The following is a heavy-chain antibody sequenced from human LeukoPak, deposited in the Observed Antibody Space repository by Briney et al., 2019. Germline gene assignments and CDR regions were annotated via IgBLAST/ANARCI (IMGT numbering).Heavy chain of an antibody. J-gene: IGHJ4*02. CDR3: AKSYCGGDCG. D-gene: IGHD2-21*02. Sequence: PGGSLRLSCAASGFTFSSYGMTWVRQAPGKGLEWVSGITGNGVYTYYADSVKGRFTISRDNSKSTLSLQMNSLRAEDTAVYYCAKSYCGGDCGWGPGTLVIVSS. V-gene: IGHV3-23*01. CDR2: ITGNGVYT. CDR1: GFTFSSYG.